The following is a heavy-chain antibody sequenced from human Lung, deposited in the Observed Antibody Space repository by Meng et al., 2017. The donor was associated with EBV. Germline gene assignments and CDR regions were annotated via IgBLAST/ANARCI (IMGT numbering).Heavy chain of an antibody. J-gene: IGHJ4*02. D-gene: IGHD1-14*01. CDR3: ARGRRNEPLFDY. CDR2: LIAVFDKT. CDR1: GDSFSTQT. Sequence: QVHVGRVGAEVKKPGSSVKGACKTSGDSFSTQTFSWVRQAPGQGLEWMGGLIAVFDKTKAAPRFQDRVTFTADESTSTAYMELSSLTFDDTAVYFCARGRRNEPLFDYWGQGTLVTVSS. V-gene: IGHV1-69*13.